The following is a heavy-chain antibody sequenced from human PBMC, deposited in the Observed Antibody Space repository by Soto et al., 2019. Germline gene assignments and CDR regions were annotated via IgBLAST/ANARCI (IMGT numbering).Heavy chain of an antibody. J-gene: IGHJ5*01. CDR3: ARRVVPAANGGNWFDS. CDR2: INHSGST. V-gene: IGHV4-34*01. Sequence: SETLSLTCAVYGGSFSGYYWSWIRQPPGKGLEWIGEINHSGSTNYNPSLKSRVTISVDTSKNQFSLKLSSVTAADTAVYYCARRVVPAANGGNWFDSWGQGTLVTVSS. CDR1: GGSFSGYY. D-gene: IGHD2-2*01.